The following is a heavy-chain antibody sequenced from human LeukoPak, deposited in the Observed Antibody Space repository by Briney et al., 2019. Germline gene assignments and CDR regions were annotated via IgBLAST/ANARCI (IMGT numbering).Heavy chain of an antibody. V-gene: IGHV3-30-3*01. CDR3: ARDERQYSGYDSLDY. J-gene: IGHJ4*02. Sequence: GGSLRLSCAASGFTFSSYALHWVRQAPGKGLEWVAVISYEGGSKYYADSVKGRFTISRDNSKKTLYLQMNSLRAEDTAVYYCARDERQYSGYDSLDYWGQGTLVSVSS. CDR1: GFTFSSYA. D-gene: IGHD5-12*01. CDR2: ISYEGGSK.